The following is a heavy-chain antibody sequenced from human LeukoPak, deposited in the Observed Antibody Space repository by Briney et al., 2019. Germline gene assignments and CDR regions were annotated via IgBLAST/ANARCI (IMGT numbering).Heavy chain of an antibody. J-gene: IGHJ5*02. CDR3: ASDLGYCTGGTCYPNWFDP. D-gene: IGHD2-15*01. CDR2: INAGNDNT. V-gene: IGHV1-3*01. CDR1: GYTFTSYA. Sequence: ASVTVSCKASGYTFTSYAMHWVRQAPGQRLEWMGWINAGNDNTKYSHKFQGRVTINRDTSASTAYMELSSLRSEHTDVYYCASDLGYCTGGTCYPNWFDPWGQGTLVTVSS.